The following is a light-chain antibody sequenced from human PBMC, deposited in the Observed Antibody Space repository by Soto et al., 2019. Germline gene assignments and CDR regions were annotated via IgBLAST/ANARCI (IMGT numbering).Light chain of an antibody. Sequence: EIVMTQSPATLSVSPGERATLSCRASQSVSSSLAWYQQKPGQAPRLLIYRASIRPTGIPARFSGSGSGTEFTLTISSLQSEDFAVYYCQQYNNWPPRYTFGQGTKLEIK. CDR1: QSVSSS. CDR2: RAS. V-gene: IGKV3-15*01. CDR3: QQYNNWPPRYT. J-gene: IGKJ2*01.